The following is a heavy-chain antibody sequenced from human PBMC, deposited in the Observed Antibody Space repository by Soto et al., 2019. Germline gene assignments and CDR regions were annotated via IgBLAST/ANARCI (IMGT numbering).Heavy chain of an antibody. Sequence: EVQLVESGGGLVQPGGSLRLSCAASGFTVSNHYMAWVRQAPGKGLAWVSVIHTGGSTYYADSVKGRFSISRDNSKNTLYLQMSSLRAEDTAVYYCAIDFYDLSYKFDYWGQGTLVTVSS. V-gene: IGHV3-66*01. CDR3: AIDFYDLSYKFDY. CDR1: GFTVSNHY. J-gene: IGHJ4*02. D-gene: IGHD3-3*01. CDR2: IHTGGST.